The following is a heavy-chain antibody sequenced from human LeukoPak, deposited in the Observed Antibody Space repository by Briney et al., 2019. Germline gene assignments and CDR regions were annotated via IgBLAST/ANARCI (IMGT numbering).Heavy chain of an antibody. CDR2: SGSGGSA. CDR3: AKGRSSTSSYDY. J-gene: IGHJ4*02. CDR1: GFTFSDHA. Sequence: GGSLRLSCAASGFTFSDHAMSWGRQAPGKGLEWVSFSGSGGSAYYPDSVKGRVTISRDKSKDTVFLQMNSLRAEDTAVYFCAKGRSSTSSYDYWGQGTLVTVSS. V-gene: IGHV3-23*01. D-gene: IGHD2-2*01.